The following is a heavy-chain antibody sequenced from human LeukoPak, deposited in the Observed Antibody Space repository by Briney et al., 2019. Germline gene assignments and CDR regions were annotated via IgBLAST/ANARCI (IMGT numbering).Heavy chain of an antibody. CDR1: GFAFSTYG. D-gene: IGHD6-6*01. J-gene: IGHJ4*02. Sequence: GRSLRLSCAASGFAFSTYGMQWVRQAPGKGLEWVAVISYDGSNKYYADSVKGRFTISRDNSKNTLYLQMNSLRAEDTAVYYFARKEYSSSSADYWGQGNLVTVSS. CDR2: ISYDGSNK. V-gene: IGHV3-30*03. CDR3: ARKEYSSSSADY.